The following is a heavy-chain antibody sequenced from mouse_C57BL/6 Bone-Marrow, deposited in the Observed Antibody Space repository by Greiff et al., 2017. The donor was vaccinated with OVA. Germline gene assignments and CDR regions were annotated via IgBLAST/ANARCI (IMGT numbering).Heavy chain of an antibody. CDR1: GYTFTSYW. CDR3: ARAPLLLRQAWFAY. CDR2: IYPGSGST. D-gene: IGHD1-1*01. Sequence: VKLQQPGAELVKPGASVKMSCKASGYTFTSYWITWVKQRPGQGLEWIGDIYPGSGSTNYNEKFKSKATLTVDTSSSTAYMQLSSLTSEDSAVYYCARAPLLLRQAWFAYWGQGTLVTVSA. V-gene: IGHV1-55*01. J-gene: IGHJ3*01.